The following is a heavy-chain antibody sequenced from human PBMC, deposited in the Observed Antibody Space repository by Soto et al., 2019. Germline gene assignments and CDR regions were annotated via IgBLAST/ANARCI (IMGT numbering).Heavy chain of an antibody. V-gene: IGHV3-23*01. CDR3: AKDRLAGNFDY. J-gene: IGHJ4*02. Sequence: GXSQRQSCAYSEFAFIDYAINWVTQAPGKGFEWVATISATGGSTYYADSVKGRFTISRDNSKNTLYLQMNGLRVEDTAVYYCAKDRLAGNFDYCGQGTQVTVSS. CDR2: ISATGGST. CDR1: EFAFIDYA.